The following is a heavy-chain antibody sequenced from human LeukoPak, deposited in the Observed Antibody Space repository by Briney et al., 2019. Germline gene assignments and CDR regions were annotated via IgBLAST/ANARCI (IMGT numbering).Heavy chain of an antibody. J-gene: IGHJ6*02. D-gene: IGHD2-21*01. CDR3: AKCGATFYYYYGMDV. CDR1: GFTFSYYW. Sequence: GGSLRLSCTASGFTFSYYWMSWVRQAPGKGLEWVANIKQDGSEASYVGSVKGRFTISRDNAKNSLYLQMNSLRAEDTALYYCAKCGATFYYYYGMDVWGQGTTVTVSS. CDR2: IKQDGSEA. V-gene: IGHV3-7*03.